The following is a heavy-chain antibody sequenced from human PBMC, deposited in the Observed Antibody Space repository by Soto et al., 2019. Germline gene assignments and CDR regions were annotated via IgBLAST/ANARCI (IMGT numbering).Heavy chain of an antibody. CDR2: IIPIFGTA. CDR1: GGTFSSYA. Sequence: SVKVSCKASGGTFSSYAISLVRQAPGQGLEWMGGIIPIFGTANYAQKFQGRVTITADESTSTAYMELSSLRSEDTAVYYCAIRVGATKNYYYGMDAWGQGTTVTVSS. CDR3: AIRVGATKNYYYGMDA. J-gene: IGHJ6*02. D-gene: IGHD1-26*01. V-gene: IGHV1-69*13.